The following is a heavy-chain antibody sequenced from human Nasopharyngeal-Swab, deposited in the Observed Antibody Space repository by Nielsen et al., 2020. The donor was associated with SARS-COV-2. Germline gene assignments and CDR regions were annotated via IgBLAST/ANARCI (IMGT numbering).Heavy chain of an antibody. J-gene: IGHJ3*02. Sequence: WIRQPPGKGLEWVSSISGSGVSTYYADSVKGRFTVSRDSSKNTLYLQMSSLRAEDTAVYFCAKNTGYNTGWNDAFDIWGQGTMVTVSS. CDR2: ISGSGVST. D-gene: IGHD6-19*01. CDR3: AKNTGYNTGWNDAFDI. V-gene: IGHV3-23*01.